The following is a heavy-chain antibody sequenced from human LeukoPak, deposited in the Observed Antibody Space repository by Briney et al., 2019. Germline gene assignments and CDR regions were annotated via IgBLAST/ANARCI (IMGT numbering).Heavy chain of an antibody. CDR2: IKYDGDEE. CDR1: GFTFSDYW. V-gene: IGHV3-7*01. CDR3: KSGGAAPGSFDD. J-gene: IGHJ4*02. Sequence: GGSLRLSCAASGFTFSDYWMSWMRQAPGKGLEWVANIKYDGDEEYYVDSVKGRFTISRDNAKNSLYLQLNSLRVEDTAVYYCKSGGAAPGSFDDWGQGTLVTVSP. D-gene: IGHD6-13*01.